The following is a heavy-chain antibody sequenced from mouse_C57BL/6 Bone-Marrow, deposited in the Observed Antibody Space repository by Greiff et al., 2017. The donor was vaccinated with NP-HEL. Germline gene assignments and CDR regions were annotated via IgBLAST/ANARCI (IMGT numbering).Heavy chain of an antibody. D-gene: IGHD1-1*01. CDR2: IYYSGTI. J-gene: IGHJ4*01. CDR3: ARDKYYYGSFYAMDY. Sequence: EVQVVESGPGLVKPSQTVFLTCTVTGISITTGNYRWSWIRQFPGNKLEWIGYIYYSGTITYNPSLTSRTTITRDTPKNQFFLEMNSLTAEDTATYYCARDKYYYGSFYAMDYWGQGTSVTVSS. V-gene: IGHV3-5*01. CDR1: GISITTGNYR.